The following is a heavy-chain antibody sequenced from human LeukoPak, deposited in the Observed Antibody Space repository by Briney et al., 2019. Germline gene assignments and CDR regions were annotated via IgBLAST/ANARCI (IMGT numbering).Heavy chain of an antibody. CDR2: FGTRSTSI. V-gene: IGHV3-21*01. D-gene: IGHD3-22*01. Sequence: GGSLRPSCIASGFTFSGYSMNWIRQAPGKGLEWVSSFGTRSTSIYHAGSVKGRFAISRDNAKNSLYLQMNSLRAEDTALYYCAREVSEGFDFWGQGTLVTVSS. CDR1: GFTFSGYS. J-gene: IGHJ4*02. CDR3: AREVSEGFDF.